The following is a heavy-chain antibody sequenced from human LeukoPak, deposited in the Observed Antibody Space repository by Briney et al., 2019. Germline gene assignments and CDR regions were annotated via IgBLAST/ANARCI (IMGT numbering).Heavy chain of an antibody. CDR1: GYTFTSYG. Sequence: SVKVSCKASGYTFTSYGISWVRQAPGQGLEWMGGTIPIFGTANYAQKFQGRVTITTDESTSTAYMELSSLRSEDTAVYYCARENDSSGYVNFDYWGQGTLVTVSS. V-gene: IGHV1-69*05. D-gene: IGHD3-22*01. CDR2: TIPIFGTA. J-gene: IGHJ4*02. CDR3: ARENDSSGYVNFDY.